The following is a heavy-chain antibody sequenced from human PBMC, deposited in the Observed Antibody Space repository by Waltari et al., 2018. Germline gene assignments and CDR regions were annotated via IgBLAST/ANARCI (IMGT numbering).Heavy chain of an antibody. J-gene: IGHJ4*02. D-gene: IGHD6-6*01. CDR3: ARHHLLGGSSPGDFDY. V-gene: IGHV1-2*06. CDR1: GYTFTGYY. Sequence: QVQLVQSGAEVKKPGASVKVSCKASGYTFTGYYMHWVRQAPGQGLEWMGRINPNSGGTNYAQKFQGRVTMTRDTSISTAYMELSSVTAADTAVYYCARHHLLGGSSPGDFDYWGQGTLVTVSS. CDR2: INPNSGGT.